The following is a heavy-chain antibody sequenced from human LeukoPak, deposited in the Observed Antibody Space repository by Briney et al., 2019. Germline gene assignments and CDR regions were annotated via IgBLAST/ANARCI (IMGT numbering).Heavy chain of an antibody. Sequence: ASVKVSCKASVYTFTGYYMHWVRQAPGQGLEWMGWINPNSGGTNYAQKFQGRVTMTRDTSISTAYMELSRLRSDDTAVYYCARGLTMVRGVIIAPTLGYWGQGTLVTVSS. J-gene: IGHJ4*02. D-gene: IGHD3-10*01. V-gene: IGHV1-2*02. CDR3: ARGLTMVRGVIIAPTLGY. CDR2: INPNSGGT. CDR1: VYTFTGYY.